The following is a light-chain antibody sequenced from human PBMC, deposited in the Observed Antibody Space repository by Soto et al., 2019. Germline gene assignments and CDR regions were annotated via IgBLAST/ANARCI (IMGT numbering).Light chain of an antibody. CDR3: QQYDNLPIT. Sequence: DIQMTQSPSSLSASVGGSVTSACRASQSFSSYLNWYQQKPGKAPKLLIYDAYNLETGVTSRFSGSGSGTDFTLTISSLQPEDIATYYCQQYDNLPITFGQGTRLDIK. J-gene: IGKJ5*01. CDR1: QSFSSY. CDR2: DAY. V-gene: IGKV1-33*01.